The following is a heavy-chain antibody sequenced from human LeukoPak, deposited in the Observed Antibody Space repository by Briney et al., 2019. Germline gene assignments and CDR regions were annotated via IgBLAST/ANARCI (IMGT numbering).Heavy chain of an antibody. Sequence: PGGSLRLSCAASGFTFSSYEMNWVRQAPGKGLEWVSYISSSGSTIYYADSVKGRFTISRDNAKNSLYLQMNSLRAEDTAVYYCASSDSSPFDYWGQGTLVTVSS. D-gene: IGHD3-22*01. J-gene: IGHJ4*02. CDR2: ISSSGSTI. CDR3: ASSDSSPFDY. CDR1: GFTFSSYE. V-gene: IGHV3-48*03.